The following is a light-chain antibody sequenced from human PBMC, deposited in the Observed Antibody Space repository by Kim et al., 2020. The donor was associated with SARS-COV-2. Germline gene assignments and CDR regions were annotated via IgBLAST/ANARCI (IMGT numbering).Light chain of an antibody. J-gene: IGLJ3*02. V-gene: IGLV7-46*01. Sequence: PGRTVTLTCASSTGAVTSGHYPSWFQRKPGQAPRTLIYDSRHKHSWTPARFSGSVLGGNAALTLSGAQPEDEAEYYCLLSYSGLVLFGGGTQLTVL. CDR2: DSR. CDR1: TGAVTSGHY. CDR3: LLSYSGLVL.